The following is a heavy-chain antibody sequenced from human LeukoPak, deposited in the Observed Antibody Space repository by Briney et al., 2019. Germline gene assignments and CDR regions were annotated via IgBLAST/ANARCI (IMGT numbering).Heavy chain of an antibody. V-gene: IGHV3-23*01. CDR3: ANALSVPNWNRTPFDF. J-gene: IGHJ4*02. CDR1: GFTFRNSA. Sequence: GGSLRLSCSASGFTFRNSAMTWIRQAPGKRLEWVSSISAGGSNTNHADSVKGRFTISRDNSKSTLYLQMNSLRVEDTAIYYCANALSVPNWNRTPFDFWGQGTLVTVSS. CDR2: ISAGGSNT. D-gene: IGHD1-1*01.